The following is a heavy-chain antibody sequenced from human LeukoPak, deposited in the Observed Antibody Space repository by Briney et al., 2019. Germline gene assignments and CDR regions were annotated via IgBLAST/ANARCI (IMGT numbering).Heavy chain of an antibody. CDR1: AFTFRPYA. CDR3: AKGAASRGYTYVAN. Sequence: GGSLRLSCAASAFTFRPYAMTWVRQAPGKGLEWVSTVSGSGGSTYYADSVKGRFTISRDNSNNTLYLQMNSLRAEDTAVYYCAKGAASRGYTYVANWGQGTLVTVSS. J-gene: IGHJ4*02. V-gene: IGHV3-23*01. CDR2: VSGSGGST. D-gene: IGHD5-18*01.